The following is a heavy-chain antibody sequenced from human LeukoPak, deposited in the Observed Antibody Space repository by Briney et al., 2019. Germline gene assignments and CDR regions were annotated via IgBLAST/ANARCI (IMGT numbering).Heavy chain of an antibody. D-gene: IGHD3-10*01. Sequence: SETLSLTCTVSGGSISSGGYYWSWIRQHPGKGLEWIGYIYYSGSTYYNPSLKSRVTISVDTSKNQFSLKLSSVTAADTAVYYCAGGDSGESFDYWGQGTLVTVSS. J-gene: IGHJ4*02. V-gene: IGHV4-31*03. CDR3: AGGDSGESFDY. CDR2: IYYSGST. CDR1: GGSISSGGYY.